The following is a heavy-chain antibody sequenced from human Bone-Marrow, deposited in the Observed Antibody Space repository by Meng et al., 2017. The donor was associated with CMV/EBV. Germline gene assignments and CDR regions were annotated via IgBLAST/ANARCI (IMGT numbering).Heavy chain of an antibody. CDR1: GFTFTSSA. D-gene: IGHD2-15*01. V-gene: IGHV1-58*01. CDR2: IVVVSGNT. Sequence: SVKVSCKASGFTFTSSAVQWVRQARGQRLEWIGWIVVVSGNTNYAQKFQERVTITRDISTSTAYMELSSLRSEDTAVYYCAAAALKLVGYRPNQWGQGTLVTV. CDR3: AAAALKLVGYRPNQ. J-gene: IGHJ4*02.